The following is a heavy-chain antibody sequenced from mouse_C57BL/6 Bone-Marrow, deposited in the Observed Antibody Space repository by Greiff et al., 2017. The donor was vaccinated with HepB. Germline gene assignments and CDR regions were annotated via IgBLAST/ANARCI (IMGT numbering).Heavy chain of an antibody. D-gene: IGHD2-4*01. J-gene: IGHJ2*01. V-gene: IGHV2-9-1*01. CDR3: ARNREDYDEGDFDY. Sequence: VQGVESGPGLVAPSQSLSITCTVSGFSFTSYAISWVRQPPGKGLEWLGVIWTGGGTNYNSALKSRLSISKDNSKSQVFLKMNSLQTDDTARYYCARNREDYDEGDFDYWGQGTTLTVSS. CDR2: IWTGGGT. CDR1: GFSFTSYA.